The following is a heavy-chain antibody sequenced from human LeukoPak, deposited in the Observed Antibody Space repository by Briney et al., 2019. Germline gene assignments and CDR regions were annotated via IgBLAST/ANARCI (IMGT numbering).Heavy chain of an antibody. D-gene: IGHD6-13*01. CDR3: ARDSRSSSLK. Sequence: PGGSLRLSCAASGFTFSSYAMHWVRQAPGKGLEWVAVISYDGSNKYYADSVKGRFTISRDNSKNTLYLQMSSLRAEDTAVYYCARDSRSSSLKWGQGTLVTVSS. J-gene: IGHJ4*02. V-gene: IGHV3-30*15. CDR2: ISYDGSNK. CDR1: GFTFSSYA.